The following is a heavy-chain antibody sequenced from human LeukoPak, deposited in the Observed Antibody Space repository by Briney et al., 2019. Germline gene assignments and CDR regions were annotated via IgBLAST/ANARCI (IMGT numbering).Heavy chain of an antibody. J-gene: IGHJ4*02. V-gene: IGHV3-23*01. D-gene: IGHD2-15*01. CDR2: ISGSGGST. CDR3: ARRDIVVVVSASDY. Sequence: GGSLRLSCAASGFTFSSYAMSWVRQAPGKGLEWVSGISGSGGSTYYADSVKGRFIISRDNSKNTLYLQMNSLRAEDTAVYYCARRDIVVVVSASDYWGQGTLVTVSS. CDR1: GFTFSSYA.